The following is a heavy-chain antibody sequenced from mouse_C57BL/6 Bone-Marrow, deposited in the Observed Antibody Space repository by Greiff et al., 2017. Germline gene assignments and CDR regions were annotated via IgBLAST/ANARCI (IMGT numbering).Heavy chain of an antibody. D-gene: IGHD2-1*01. CDR1: GYTFTDYN. CDR3: AREEIYYGNSYWYFDV. Sequence: VQLKESGPELVKPGASVKIPCKAPGYTFTDYNMDWVKQSHGKSLEWIGDINPNNGGTIYNQKFKGKATLTVDKSSSTAYMELRSLTSEDTAVYYCAREEIYYGNSYWYFDVWGTGTTVTVSS. CDR2: INPNNGGT. V-gene: IGHV1-18*01. J-gene: IGHJ1*03.